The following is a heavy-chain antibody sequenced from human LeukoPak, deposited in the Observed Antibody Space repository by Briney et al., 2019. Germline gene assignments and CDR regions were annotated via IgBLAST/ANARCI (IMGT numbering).Heavy chain of an antibody. J-gene: IGHJ4*02. CDR2: ISGSGGST. Sequence: PGGSLRLSCAASGFTFSSYAMSWVRQAPGKGLEWVSAISGSGGSTYYADSVKGRFTISRDNSKNTLYLQMNSLRAEDTAVYYCAKDLDGHYYGSGTLDYWGQGTLVTVSS. D-gene: IGHD3-10*01. V-gene: IGHV3-23*01. CDR1: GFTFSSYA. CDR3: AKDLDGHYYGSGTLDY.